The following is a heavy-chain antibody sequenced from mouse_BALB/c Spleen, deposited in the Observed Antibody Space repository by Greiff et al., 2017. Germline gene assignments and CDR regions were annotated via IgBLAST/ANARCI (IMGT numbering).Heavy chain of an antibody. V-gene: IGHV1S22*01. CDR3: ARSYYGSSPYAMDY. D-gene: IGHD1-1*01. J-gene: IGHJ4*01. Sequence: LQQPGSELVRPGASVKLSCKASGYTFTSYWMHWVKQRPGQGLEWIGNIYPGSGSTNYDEKFKSKATLTVDTSSSTAYMQLSSLTSEDTAVYYCARSYYGSSPYAMDYWGQGTSVTVSS. CDR1: GYTFTSYW. CDR2: IYPGSGST.